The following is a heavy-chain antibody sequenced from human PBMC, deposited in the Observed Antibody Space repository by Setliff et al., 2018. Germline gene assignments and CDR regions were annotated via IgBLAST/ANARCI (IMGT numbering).Heavy chain of an antibody. J-gene: IGHJ4*02. CDR3: ARAYDFWSGYMGMDS. CDR1: GFTFSSYW. CDR2: IKQDGSEK. D-gene: IGHD3-3*01. V-gene: IGHV3-7*04. Sequence: LRLSCAASGFTFSSYWMSWVRQAPGKGLEWVANIKQDGSEKYYVDSVKGRFTISRDNAKNTLYLQMNSLRTEDAAVYYCARAYDFWSGYMGMDSWGQGTLVTVSS.